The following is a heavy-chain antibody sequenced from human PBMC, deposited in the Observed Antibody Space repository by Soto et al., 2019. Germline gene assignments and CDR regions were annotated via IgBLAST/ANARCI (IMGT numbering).Heavy chain of an antibody. J-gene: IGHJ4*02. CDR2: IIPMFGKA. CDR3: ARDGTLYDSSGYYYLY. CDR1: GGTFSRYA. V-gene: IGHV1-69*13. Sequence: WASVKVSCKASGGTFSRYAISWVRQAPGQGLEWMGGIIPMFGKANYAQKFQGRVTITADESTSTGYMELRSLISEDTAVYYCARDGTLYDSSGYYYLYWGQGTLVTVSS. D-gene: IGHD3-22*01.